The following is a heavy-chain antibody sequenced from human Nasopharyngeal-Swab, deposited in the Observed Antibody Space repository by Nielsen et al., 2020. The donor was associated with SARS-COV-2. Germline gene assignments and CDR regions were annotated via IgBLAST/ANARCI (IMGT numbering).Heavy chain of an antibody. CDR1: GYTFTDYY. D-gene: IGHD2-8*02. CDR2: LNPHSGGT. Sequence: ASVKVSCKASGYTFTDYYIHWVRQAPGQGLEWMGRLNPHSGGTNSAQKFQGRVTMTRDTSISTAYMGLSGLGSADTALYFCARGACTGNSCYTGANTFHIWGLGTMVTVSS. V-gene: IGHV1-2*06. CDR3: ARGACTGNSCYTGANTFHI. J-gene: IGHJ3*02.